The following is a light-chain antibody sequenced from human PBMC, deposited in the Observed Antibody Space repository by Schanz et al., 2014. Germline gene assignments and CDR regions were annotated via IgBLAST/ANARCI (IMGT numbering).Light chain of an antibody. Sequence: QSALTQPASVSGSPGQSVTISCTATSSDVGSYNLVSWFQQHPGKAPKLMVYEGSKRPSGVSNRFSGSKSGNTASLTISGLQADDEADYYCCSYAGGSTYVFGTGTKLTVL. V-gene: IGLV2-23*01. CDR3: CSYAGGSTYV. CDR1: SSDVGSYNL. CDR2: EGS. J-gene: IGLJ1*01.